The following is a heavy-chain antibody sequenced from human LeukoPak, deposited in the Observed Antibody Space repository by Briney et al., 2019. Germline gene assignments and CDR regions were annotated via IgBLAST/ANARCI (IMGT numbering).Heavy chain of an antibody. V-gene: IGHV1-69*04. CDR1: GGTFSSYA. CDR2: IIPIFGIA. Sequence: ASVKVSCKASGGTFSSYAISWVRQAPGQGLEWMGRIIPIFGIANYAQKFQGRVTITADKSTSTAYMELSSLRSEDTAVYYCARVPDGIVGADQSDYWGQGTLVTVSS. D-gene: IGHD1-26*01. J-gene: IGHJ4*02. CDR3: ARVPDGIVGADQSDY.